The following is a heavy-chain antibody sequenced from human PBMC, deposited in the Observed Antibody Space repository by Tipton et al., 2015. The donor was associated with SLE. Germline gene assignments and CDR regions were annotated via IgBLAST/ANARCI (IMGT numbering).Heavy chain of an antibody. Sequence: TLSLTCTVSGDSISNVNYYWNWLRQRPGKGLEWIGYIYYSGNTLYNPSLRSRVTMSLDTSKNQFSLKLRSLTAADSAMYYCARGGDTYFYDGSGYRSDFDVWGPGTMVTVSS. CDR3: ARGGDTYFYDGSGYRSDFDV. CDR1: GDSISNVNYY. CDR2: IYYSGNT. V-gene: IGHV4-30-4*08. D-gene: IGHD3-22*01. J-gene: IGHJ3*01.